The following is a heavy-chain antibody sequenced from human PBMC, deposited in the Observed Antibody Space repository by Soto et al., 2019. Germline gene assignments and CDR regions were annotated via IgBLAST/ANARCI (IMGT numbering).Heavy chain of an antibody. CDR2: IKSKTDVWTT. J-gene: IGHJ4*02. CDR1: GFIFSSAW. Sequence: GGSLRLSCAASGFIFSSAWMNWVRQAPGKGLEWVGRIKSKTDVWTTDYAAPVKGRFTISRDDSKTTLYLQMNSLESEDTAVYYCTTDRFSVSPDWGLGTLVTVSS. D-gene: IGHD3-3*01. CDR3: TTDRFSVSPD. V-gene: IGHV3-15*01.